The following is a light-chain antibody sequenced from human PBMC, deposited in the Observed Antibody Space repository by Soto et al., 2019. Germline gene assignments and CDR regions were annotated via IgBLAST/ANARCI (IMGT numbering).Light chain of an antibody. Sequence: QSALTQPASVSGSPGQSITISCTGTSSDVGSYNVVSWYQQHPGKAPKLMIYEVSKRPSGVSNRCSGSKSGNTASLTISGLQAEDEADYYCCSYARSSPWLYFFGPGTKLTVL. V-gene: IGLV2-23*02. CDR2: EVS. CDR3: CSYARSSPWLYF. J-gene: IGLJ1*01. CDR1: SSDVGSYNV.